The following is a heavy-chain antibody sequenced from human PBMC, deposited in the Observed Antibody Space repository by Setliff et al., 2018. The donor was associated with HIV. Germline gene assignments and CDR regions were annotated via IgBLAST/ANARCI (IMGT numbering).Heavy chain of an antibody. CDR3: ARGPDYSSSPPFDY. J-gene: IGHJ4*02. V-gene: IGHV4-34*01. Sequence: SETLSLTCVVYGGSFTNYYWSWIRQPPGKGLECIGEINHSGSTNYNPSLKSRVTISVDTSKNQFSLKLSSVTAADTAVYFCARGPDYSSSPPFDYWGQGTLVTVSS. CDR1: GGSFTNYY. D-gene: IGHD6-6*01. CDR2: INHSGST.